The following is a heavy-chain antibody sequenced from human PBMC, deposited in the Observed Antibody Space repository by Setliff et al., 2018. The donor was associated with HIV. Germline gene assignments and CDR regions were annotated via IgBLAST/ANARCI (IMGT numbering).Heavy chain of an antibody. D-gene: IGHD5-12*01. CDR3: ARGSVAPSTYGMEV. Sequence: GGSLRLSCAASGFMLNNHYMNWIRQAPGKGLEWVSYISGSSSYTNYADSVRGRFTISRDNAKNSLYLQMNSLRAEDTAVYYCARGSVAPSTYGMEVWGQGTTVTVSS. CDR2: ISGSSSYT. V-gene: IGHV3-11*05. J-gene: IGHJ6*02. CDR1: GFMLNNHY.